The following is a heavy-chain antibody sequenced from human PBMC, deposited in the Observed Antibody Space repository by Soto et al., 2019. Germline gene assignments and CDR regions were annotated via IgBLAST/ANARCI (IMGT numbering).Heavy chain of an antibody. CDR2: INGDGGST. D-gene: IGHD2-2*01. CDR1: GFTFSNYY. J-gene: IGHJ4*02. CDR3: ARGLFTWSDSTTCYAY. Sequence: PGGSLRLSCAASGFTFSNYYMHWVRQAPGRGLEYVSTINGDGGSTFYANSLKGRFTISRDNSKNTLYLQMGSLRPEDMAVYYCARGLFTWSDSTTCYAYWGQGTPVTVS. V-gene: IGHV3-64*01.